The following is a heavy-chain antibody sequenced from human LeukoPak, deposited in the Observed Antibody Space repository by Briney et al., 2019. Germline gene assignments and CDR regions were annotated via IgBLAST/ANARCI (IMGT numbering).Heavy chain of an antibody. CDR1: GGSISSSTYY. CDR3: AGGHDFWSGKRVYYMDV. Sequence: PSETLSLTCTVSGGSISSSTYYWGWIRQPPGKGLEWIGSIYYSGSTYYNPSLKSRVTISVDTSKNQFSLKLSSVTAADTAVYYCAGGHDFWSGKRVYYMDVWGKGTTVTVSS. J-gene: IGHJ6*03. D-gene: IGHD3-3*01. V-gene: IGHV4-39*01. CDR2: IYYSGST.